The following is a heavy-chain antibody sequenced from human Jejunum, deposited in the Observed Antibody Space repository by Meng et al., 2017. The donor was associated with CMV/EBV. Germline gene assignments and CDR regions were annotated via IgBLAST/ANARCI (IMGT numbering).Heavy chain of an antibody. D-gene: IGHD3-22*01. CDR2: INSDGRTT. Sequence: AASGFTFSRYWLRWVRQAPGAGLVCVSRINSDGRTTYYADSVKGRFTISRDNAKNTLYLQMNSLRAEDTAVYYCARGHSSGYYYPDWGQGTLVTVSS. V-gene: IGHV3-74*01. CDR3: ARGHSSGYYYPD. CDR1: GFTFSRYW. J-gene: IGHJ4*02.